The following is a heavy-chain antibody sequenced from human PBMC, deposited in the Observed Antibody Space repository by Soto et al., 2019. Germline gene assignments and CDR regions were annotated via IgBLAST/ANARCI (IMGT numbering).Heavy chain of an antibody. J-gene: IGHJ1*01. Sequence: GGSLRLSCAASGFTFSSYAMHWVRQAPGKGLEWVAVISYDGSNKYYADSVKGRFTISRDNSKNTLYLQMNSLRAEDTAVYYCARDENYYGSGSYFPLQHWGQGTLVTVSS. CDR3: ARDENYYGSGSYFPLQH. D-gene: IGHD3-10*01. CDR1: GFTFSSYA. CDR2: ISYDGSNK. V-gene: IGHV3-30-3*01.